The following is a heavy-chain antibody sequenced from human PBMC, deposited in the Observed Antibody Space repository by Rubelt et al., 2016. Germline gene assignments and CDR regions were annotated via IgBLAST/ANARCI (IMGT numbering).Heavy chain of an antibody. CDR3: ARAVPLDY. J-gene: IGHJ4*02. Sequence: GGGLVQPGGSLRLSCAASGFTVSSNYMSWVRQAPGKGLEWVSLIYSGGATYYADSVKGRVTISRDNAKNSLYLQMNSLRAEDTAVYYCARAVPLDYWGQGTLVTVSS. V-gene: IGHV3-66*01. CDR2: IYSGGAT. CDR1: GFTVSSNY.